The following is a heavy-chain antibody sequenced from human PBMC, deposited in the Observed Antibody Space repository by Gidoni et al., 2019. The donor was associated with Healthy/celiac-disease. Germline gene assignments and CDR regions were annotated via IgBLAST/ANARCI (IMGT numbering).Heavy chain of an antibody. CDR3: AKPGSYGFYGGIDY. CDR2: ISGSGGST. Sequence: AASGFTFSSYAMSWVRQAPGKGLEWVSAISGSGGSTYYADSVKGRFTISRDNSKNTLYLQMNSLRAEDTAVYYCAKPGSYGFYGGIDYWGQGTLVTVSS. D-gene: IGHD2-2*01. CDR1: GFTFSSYA. J-gene: IGHJ4*02. V-gene: IGHV3-23*01.